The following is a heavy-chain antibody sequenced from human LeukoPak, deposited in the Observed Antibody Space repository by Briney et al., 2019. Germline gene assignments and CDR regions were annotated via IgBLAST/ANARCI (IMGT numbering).Heavy chain of an antibody. V-gene: IGHV3-74*01. CDR3: IRDLRVDDY. CDR2: INSDGGIR. CDR1: GFTFSNYW. Sequence: GSLRLSCAASGFTFSNYWMHWVRQAPGKGLVWVSRINSDGGIRNYADSVKDRFTVSRDNAKNTLFLQMNSLRAEDTALYYCIRDLRVDDYWGQGTLVTVSS. J-gene: IGHJ4*02. D-gene: IGHD5/OR15-5a*01.